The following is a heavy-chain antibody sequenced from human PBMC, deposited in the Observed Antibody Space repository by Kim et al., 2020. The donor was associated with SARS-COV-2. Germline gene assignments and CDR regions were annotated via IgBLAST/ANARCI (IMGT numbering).Heavy chain of an antibody. V-gene: IGHV4-34*01. J-gene: IGHJ3*02. Sequence: SETLSLTCAVYGGSFSGYYWSWIRQPPGKGLEWIGEINHSGSTNYNPSLKSRVTISVDTSKNQFSLKLSSVTAADTAVYYCARGWRRWLQSGRRVWAFDIWGQGTMVTVSS. CDR3: ARGWRRWLQSGRRVWAFDI. D-gene: IGHD5-12*01. CDR2: INHSGST. CDR1: GGSFSGYY.